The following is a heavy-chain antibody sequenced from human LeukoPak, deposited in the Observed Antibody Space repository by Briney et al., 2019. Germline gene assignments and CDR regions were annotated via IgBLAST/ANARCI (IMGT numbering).Heavy chain of an antibody. CDR2: INLHGTEK. V-gene: IGHV3-7*01. Sequence: GGSLRLSCAASGFTFSDYWMSWVRQAPGKGLEWVANINLHGTEKRYGDSVKGRFTISRDNAKNSLYLQMNTLRPEDTAVYYCAREGGSGWYSGWFDPWGQGTLVTVSS. CDR3: AREGGSGWYSGWFDP. D-gene: IGHD6-19*01. J-gene: IGHJ5*02. CDR1: GFTFSDYW.